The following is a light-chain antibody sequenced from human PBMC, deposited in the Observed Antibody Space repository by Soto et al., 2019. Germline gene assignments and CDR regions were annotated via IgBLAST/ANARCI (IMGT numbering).Light chain of an antibody. CDR3: SSYAGRNILV. CDR2: EVI. V-gene: IGLV2-8*01. J-gene: IGLJ2*01. CDR1: SSDVGGYDY. Sequence: QSVLTQPPSASGSPGLSVTISCTGTSSDVGGYDYVSWYQQHPGKAPKLMIYEVIKRPSGVPDRFSGSKSANTASLTVSGLQAGDEADYFCSSYAGRNILVFGGGTKLTVL.